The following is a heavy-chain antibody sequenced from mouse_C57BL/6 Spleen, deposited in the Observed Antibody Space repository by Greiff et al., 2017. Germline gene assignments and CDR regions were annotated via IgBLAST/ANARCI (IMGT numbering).Heavy chain of an antibody. J-gene: IGHJ4*01. CDR2: INPSNGGT. CDR1: GYTFTSYW. Sequence: QVQLQQPGTELVKPGASVKLSCKASGYTFTSYWMHWVKQRPGQGLEWIGNINPSNGGTNYNEKFKSKATLTVDKSSSTAYMQLSSLTSEDSAVYYCARSAYGSSGDYAMDYWGQGTSVTVSS. CDR3: ARSAYGSSGDYAMDY. D-gene: IGHD1-1*01. V-gene: IGHV1-53*01.